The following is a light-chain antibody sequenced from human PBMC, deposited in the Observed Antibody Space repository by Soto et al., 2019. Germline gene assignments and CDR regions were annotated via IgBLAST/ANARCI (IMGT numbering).Light chain of an antibody. CDR2: DTS. J-gene: IGKJ4*01. Sequence: GDGASLSSRASQGISGTLAWYQHKPGQAPRLLIYDTSTWASGVPTRFSGSRSGAEFTLTISSLQSEDFAAYYCQPYNSYGLTFGGGTKVDIK. CDR1: QGISGT. V-gene: IGKV3-15*01. CDR3: QPYNSYGLT.